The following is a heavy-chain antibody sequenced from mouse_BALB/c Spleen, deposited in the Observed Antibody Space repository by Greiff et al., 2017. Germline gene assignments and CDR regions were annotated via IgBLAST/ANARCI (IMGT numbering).Heavy chain of an antibody. Sequence: EVKLLESGGGLVQPGGSLKLSCAASGFAFSRYWMSWVRQAPGKGLEWIGEINPDSSTINYTPSLKDKFIISRDNAKNTLYLQMSKVRSEDTALYYCARERNYGAMDYWGQGTSVTVSS. D-gene: IGHD1-1*01. CDR2: INPDSSTI. CDR1: GFAFSRYW. J-gene: IGHJ4*01. CDR3: ARERNYGAMDY. V-gene: IGHV4-1*02.